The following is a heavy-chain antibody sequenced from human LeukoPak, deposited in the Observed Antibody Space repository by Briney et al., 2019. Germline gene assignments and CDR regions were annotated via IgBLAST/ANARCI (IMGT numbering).Heavy chain of an antibody. CDR2: IYYSGST. Sequence: SETLSLTCTVSGGSISGSTYYWGWIRQTPGKGLEWIGSIYYSGSTYYNPSLKSRVTISVDTSKNQFSLKLSSVTAADTAVYYYARLGPATRGYCSGGSCQDYWGQGTLVTVSS. CDR1: GGSISGSTYY. D-gene: IGHD2-15*01. J-gene: IGHJ4*02. V-gene: IGHV4-39*07. CDR3: ARLGPATRGYCSGGSCQDY.